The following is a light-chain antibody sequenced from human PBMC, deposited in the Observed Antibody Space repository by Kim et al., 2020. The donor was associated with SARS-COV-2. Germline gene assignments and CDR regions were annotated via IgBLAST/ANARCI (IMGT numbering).Light chain of an antibody. CDR3: QSFHDNAWV. CDR1: RRSMSSDF. Sequence: KTVIIPCSRSRRSMSSDFVQWGQQRPGTSPTTVIYEDHVRPSGVPDRFSGFVDSSSNSVSLTISGLKTEDEADYYCQSFHDNAWVFGGGTQLTVL. J-gene: IGLJ3*02. CDR2: EDH. V-gene: IGLV6-57*01.